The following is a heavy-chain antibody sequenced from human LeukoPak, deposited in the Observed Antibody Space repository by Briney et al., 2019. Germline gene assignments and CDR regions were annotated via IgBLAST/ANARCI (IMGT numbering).Heavy chain of an antibody. CDR2: FDPEDGET. J-gene: IGHJ6*04. V-gene: IGHV1-24*01. Sequence: GASVKVSWKVSGYTLTELSMHWVRQAPAKGLEWMGGFDPEDGETIYAQKFQGRVTMTEDTSTDTAYMELSSLRSEDTAVYYCATRSSNAYGLTYYGMDVWGKGTTVTVSS. D-gene: IGHD3-10*01. CDR3: ATRSSNAYGLTYYGMDV. CDR1: GYTLTELS.